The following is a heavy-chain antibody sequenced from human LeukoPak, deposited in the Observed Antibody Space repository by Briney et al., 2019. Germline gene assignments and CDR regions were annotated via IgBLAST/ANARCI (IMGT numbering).Heavy chain of an antibody. CDR3: ARDLSRSLPSFDI. V-gene: IGHV3-7*01. J-gene: IGHJ3*02. D-gene: IGHD3-16*02. CDR1: GFKFLGYW. Sequence: GGSLRLSCAASGFKFLGYWMNWVRQAPGKGPEWVANIKEDGSKNYFVDSVKGRFSISRDNAKNSLYLQMNSLRAEDTAVYYCARDLSRSLPSFDIWGQGTMVTVSS. CDR2: IKEDGSKN.